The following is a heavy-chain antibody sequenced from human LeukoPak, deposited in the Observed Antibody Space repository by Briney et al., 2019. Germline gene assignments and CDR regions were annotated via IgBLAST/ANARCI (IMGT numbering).Heavy chain of an antibody. D-gene: IGHD3-22*01. CDR2: ISASGGST. J-gene: IGHJ3*02. CDR3: AKIQGASSSGYYGAFDI. V-gene: IGHV3-23*01. CDR1: GLSFSTYA. Sequence: GGSLRLSCAASGLSFSTYAMGWVRQAPGKGLQWVSGISASGGSTYYADSVKGRFTISRDNSKSTLHLQMNSLRDEDTAVHYCAKIQGASSSGYYGAFDIWGQGTMVTVSS.